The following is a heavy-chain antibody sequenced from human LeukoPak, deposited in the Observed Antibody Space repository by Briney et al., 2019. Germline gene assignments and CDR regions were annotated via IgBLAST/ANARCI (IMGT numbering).Heavy chain of an antibody. D-gene: IGHD3-16*01. J-gene: IGHJ5*02. CDR1: GYTFTSYG. CDR3: ARDFRYCEYFWGCYPNAP. CDR2: ISAYNGNT. Sequence: ASVKVSCKASGYTFTSYGISWVRQAPGQGLEWMGWISAYNGNTNYAQKLQGRVTMTTDTSTSTAYMELRSLRSDDTAGYYCARDFRYCEYFWGCYPNAPWGQGTMVTVSS. V-gene: IGHV1-18*01.